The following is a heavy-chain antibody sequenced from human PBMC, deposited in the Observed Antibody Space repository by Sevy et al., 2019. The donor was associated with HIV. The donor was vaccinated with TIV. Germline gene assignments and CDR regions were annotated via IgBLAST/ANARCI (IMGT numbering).Heavy chain of an antibody. CDR2: ICFDGSNK. CDR3: ARDPGLLSGLDI. J-gene: IGHJ4*02. Sequence: GGSLRLSCAASGFTFSSYGMHWVRQAPGKGLEWVARICFDGSNKYYADSVKGRFTISRDNSKNTLYLQMNSLRAEDTAVLYCARDPGLLSGLDIWGQGTLVTVSS. D-gene: IGHD3-22*01. V-gene: IGHV3-33*01. CDR1: GFTFSSYG.